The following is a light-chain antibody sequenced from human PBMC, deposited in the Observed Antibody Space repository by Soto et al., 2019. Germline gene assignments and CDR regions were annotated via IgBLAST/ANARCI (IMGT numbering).Light chain of an antibody. J-gene: IGLJ3*02. CDR3: CSSAGSYTSV. V-gene: IGLV2-11*01. CDR2: DVS. Sequence: QSPLTHPRSVSGSPGQSVTISCTGTRSDVGGDNYVSWYQQHPGKSPKLMIYDVSKRPSGVPDRFSGSKSGNTASLTISGLQAEDEADDYCCSSAGSYTSVFGGGTKLTVL. CDR1: RSDVGGDNY.